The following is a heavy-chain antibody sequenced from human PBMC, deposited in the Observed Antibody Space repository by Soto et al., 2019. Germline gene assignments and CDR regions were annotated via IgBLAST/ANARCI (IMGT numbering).Heavy chain of an antibody. CDR2: IYWDDDE. CDR1: GFSLSTTGVG. D-gene: IGHD6-19*01. V-gene: IGHV2-5*02. Sequence: QITLKESGPTLVKPTQTLTLTCTFSGFSLSTTGVGVGWFRQPPGKALEWLALIYWDDDERYSPSLLGRLTIAKDTYKNQVVLTMTNVDPVDTATYYCAHSGQDNGWHHGVLDYWGQGTLVTVSS. CDR3: AHSGQDNGWHHGVLDY. J-gene: IGHJ4*02.